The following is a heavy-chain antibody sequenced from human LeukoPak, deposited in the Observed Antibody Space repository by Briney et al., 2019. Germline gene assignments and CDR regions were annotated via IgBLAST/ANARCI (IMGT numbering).Heavy chain of an antibody. CDR3: ARVPTPLGPKKTGPRNWSDP. CDR2: IYYSGST. D-gene: IGHD7-27*01. Sequence: SETLSLTCTVSGGSISSHSRSWIRQPPGKGLEWIGYIYYSGSTNYNPSLKSRVTISVDTSKNQFSLKLSSVTAADTAEYYCARVPTPLGPKKTGPRNWSDPWDQGTLVTLSS. CDR1: GGSISSHS. J-gene: IGHJ5*02. V-gene: IGHV4-59*11.